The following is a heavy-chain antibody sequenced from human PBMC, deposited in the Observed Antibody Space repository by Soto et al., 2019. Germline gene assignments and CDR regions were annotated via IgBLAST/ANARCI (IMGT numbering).Heavy chain of an antibody. D-gene: IGHD2-2*01. V-gene: IGHV4-39*01. CDR1: GGYISSSTYY. CDR3: ARHRLYCSSTSCHNNNWFDP. Sequence: SETLSLTCTVSGGYISSSTYYWGWIRQPPGKGPEWIGSIYYSGNTYHNPSLKSRVTISVDTSKNIFSLKLTSVTAADTAVYYCARHRLYCSSTSCHNNNWFDPCGQGTLVTVSS. CDR2: IYYSGNT. J-gene: IGHJ5*02.